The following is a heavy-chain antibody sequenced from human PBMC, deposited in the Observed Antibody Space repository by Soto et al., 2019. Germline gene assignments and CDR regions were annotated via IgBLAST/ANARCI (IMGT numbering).Heavy chain of an antibody. Sequence: ASVKVSCKASGYTFTSYGISWVRQAPGQGLEWMGWISAYNGNTNYAQKLQGRVTMTTDTSTSTAYMELRSLRSDDTAVYYCARVTHYDILTGYYTEYYYYGMDVWGQGTTVTVS. CDR1: GYTFTSYG. CDR3: ARVTHYDILTGYYTEYYYYGMDV. CDR2: ISAYNGNT. V-gene: IGHV1-18*01. J-gene: IGHJ6*02. D-gene: IGHD3-9*01.